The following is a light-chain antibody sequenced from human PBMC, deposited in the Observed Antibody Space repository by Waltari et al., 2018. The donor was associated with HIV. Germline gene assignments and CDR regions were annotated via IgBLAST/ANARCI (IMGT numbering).Light chain of an antibody. J-gene: IGLJ3*02. Sequence: PGQRVTISCTGSSSNIGAGYDVHWYQQLPGTAPKLLIYGNSNRPSGVPDRFSGSKSGTSASLAITGLQAEDEADYYCQSYDSSLSGSVFGGGTKLTVL. CDR3: QSYDSSLSGSV. V-gene: IGLV1-40*01. CDR2: GNS. CDR1: SSNIGAGYD.